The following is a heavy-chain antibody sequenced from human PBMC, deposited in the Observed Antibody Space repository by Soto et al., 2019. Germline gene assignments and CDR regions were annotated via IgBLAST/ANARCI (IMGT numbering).Heavy chain of an antibody. V-gene: IGHV1-18*01. CDR2: ISAYNGNT. CDR1: GYTFTSYG. J-gene: IGHJ6*02. D-gene: IGHD3-22*01. CDR3: ARYLDSSGYLAYYYYGMDV. Sequence: GASVKVSCKASGYTFTSYGISWVRQAPGQGLEWMGWISAYNGNTNYAQKLQGRVTMTTDTSTGTAYMELRSLRSDDTAVYYCARYLDSSGYLAYYYYGMDVWGQGTTVTVSS.